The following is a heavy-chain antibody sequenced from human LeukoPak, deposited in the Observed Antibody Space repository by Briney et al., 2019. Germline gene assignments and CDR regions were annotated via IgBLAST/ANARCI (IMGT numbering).Heavy chain of an antibody. Sequence: PGGSLRLSCAASGFTFSSYGMHWVRQAPGKGREWVAVISYDGSNKYYADSVKGRFTISRDNSKNTLYLQMNSLRAEDTAVYYCARDKYSGSSFDAFDIWGQGTMVTVSS. D-gene: IGHD1-26*01. J-gene: IGHJ3*02. V-gene: IGHV3-30*03. CDR1: GFTFSSYG. CDR3: ARDKYSGSSFDAFDI. CDR2: ISYDGSNK.